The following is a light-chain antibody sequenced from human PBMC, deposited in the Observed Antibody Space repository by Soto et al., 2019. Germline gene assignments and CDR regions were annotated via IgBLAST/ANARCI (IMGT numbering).Light chain of an antibody. CDR1: SSDVGAYNL. V-gene: IGLV2-14*01. Sequence: QSVLTQPASVSGSPGQSITISCTGTSSDVGAYNLVSWYQHHPDKAPKLMISEVSNRPSGVSDRFSGSKSSNTASLTISGLQAEDEADYYCASLTTTNFVFGTGTKLTVL. CDR3: ASLTTTNFV. J-gene: IGLJ1*01. CDR2: EVS.